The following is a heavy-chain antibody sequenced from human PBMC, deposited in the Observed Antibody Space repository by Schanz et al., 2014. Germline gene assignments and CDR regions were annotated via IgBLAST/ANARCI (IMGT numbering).Heavy chain of an antibody. D-gene: IGHD1-26*01. J-gene: IGHJ5*02. Sequence: QVQLQESGPGLVEPSQTLSLTCTVSGGSISSAYWSWIRQHPGKGLEWIGFIYYRGNTYYNPSLKSRVSISLDPSKTQFFLNLNSLTAADTAVYYCARVPEPGWFDPWGQGTLVTVSS. CDR2: IYYRGNT. CDR1: GGSISSAY. CDR3: ARVPEPGWFDP. V-gene: IGHV4-31*03.